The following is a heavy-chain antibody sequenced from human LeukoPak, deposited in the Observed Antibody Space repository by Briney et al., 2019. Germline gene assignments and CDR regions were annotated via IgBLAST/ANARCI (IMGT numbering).Heavy chain of an antibody. J-gene: IGHJ4*02. CDR3: ARARSGVWFGELWGFDY. Sequence: AGGSLRLSCAASGFTVSSNYMSWVRQAPGKGLEWVSVIYSGGSTYYADSVKGRFTISRDNSKNTLYLQMNSLRAEDTAVYYCARARSGVWFGELWGFDYWGQGTLVTVSS. D-gene: IGHD3-10*01. CDR2: IYSGGST. CDR1: GFTVSSNY. V-gene: IGHV3-66*01.